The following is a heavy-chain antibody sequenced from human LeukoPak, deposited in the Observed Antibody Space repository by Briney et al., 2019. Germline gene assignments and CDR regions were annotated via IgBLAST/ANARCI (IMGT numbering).Heavy chain of an antibody. CDR2: IYYSGST. CDR1: GGSISSYY. CDR3: ARGGMATFY. J-gene: IGHJ4*02. D-gene: IGHD5-24*01. V-gene: IGHV4-59*01. Sequence: SETLSLTCTASGGSISSYYWSWIRQPPGKGLEWIGYIYYSGSTNYNPSLKSRVTISVDTSKNQFSLKLSSVTAADTAVYYCARGGMATFYWGQGTLVTVSS.